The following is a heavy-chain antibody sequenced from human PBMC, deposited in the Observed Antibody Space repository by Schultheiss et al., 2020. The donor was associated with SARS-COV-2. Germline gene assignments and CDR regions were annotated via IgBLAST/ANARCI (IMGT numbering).Heavy chain of an antibody. V-gene: IGHV1-2*02. Sequence: ASVKVSCKASGGTFSSYAISWVRQAPGQGLEWMGWINPNSGGTNYAQKFQGRVTMTRDTSISTAYMELSRLRSDDTAVYYCARDQREYYYYGMDVWGQGTTVTVSS. CDR1: GGTFSSYA. D-gene: IGHD1-26*01. CDR3: ARDQREYYYYGMDV. J-gene: IGHJ6*02. CDR2: INPNSGGT.